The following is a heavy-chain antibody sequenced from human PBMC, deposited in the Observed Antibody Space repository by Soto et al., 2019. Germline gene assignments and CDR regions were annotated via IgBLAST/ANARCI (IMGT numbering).Heavy chain of an antibody. Sequence: SLKVSCKASGGTFSSYAIIWARQAPGQGLEWMGGIIPIFGTANYAQKFQGRVTITADESTSTAYMELSSLRSEDTAVYYCARDRHDDYSNYYYGMDVWGQGTTVTVSS. CDR3: ARDRHDDYSNYYYGMDV. V-gene: IGHV1-69*13. CDR1: GGTFSSYA. D-gene: IGHD4-4*01. CDR2: IIPIFGTA. J-gene: IGHJ6*02.